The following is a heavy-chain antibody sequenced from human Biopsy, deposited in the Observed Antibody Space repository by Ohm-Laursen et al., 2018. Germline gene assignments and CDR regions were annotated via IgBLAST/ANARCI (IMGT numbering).Heavy chain of an antibody. CDR1: GVSINGGRYY. V-gene: IGHV4-31*03. CDR2: IFYSANT. CDR3: ASLSSGDYFPSFFDF. D-gene: IGHD3-22*01. J-gene: IGHJ4*02. Sequence: SQTLSLTCTVSGVSINGGRYYWNWIRHHPGKGLEWIGNIFYSANTYYNPSLKSRVTISVDTSKNQFSLKLSSVTAADTAVYYCASLSSGDYFPSFFDFWGQGALVTVSS.